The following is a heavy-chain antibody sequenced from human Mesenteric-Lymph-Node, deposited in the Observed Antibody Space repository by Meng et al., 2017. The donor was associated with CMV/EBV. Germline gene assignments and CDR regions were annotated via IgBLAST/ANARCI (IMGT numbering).Heavy chain of an antibody. Sequence: GGSLRLSCAASGFTFSTYAMNWVRQAPGKGLEWVSTISGSGSSTYYADSVKGRFTISRDNSKNTLYLQVNSLRAEDTAVYYCAKNPRIALFDAFDIWGQGTMVTVSS. V-gene: IGHV3-23*01. J-gene: IGHJ3*02. CDR3: AKNPRIALFDAFDI. CDR1: GFTFSTYA. CDR2: ISGSGSST. D-gene: IGHD2-15*01.